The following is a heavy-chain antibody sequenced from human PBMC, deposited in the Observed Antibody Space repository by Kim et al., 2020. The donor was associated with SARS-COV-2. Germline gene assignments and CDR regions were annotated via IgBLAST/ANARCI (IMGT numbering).Heavy chain of an antibody. Sequence: SETLSLTCTVSGGSISSSSYYWGWIRQPPGKGLEWIGSIYYSGSTYYNPSLKSRVTISVDTSKNQFSLKLSSVTAADTAVYYCARRPYSSSSPRFKNWFDPWGQGTLVTVSS. V-gene: IGHV4-39*01. CDR2: IYYSGST. CDR3: ARRPYSSSSPRFKNWFDP. J-gene: IGHJ5*02. CDR1: GGSISSSSYY. D-gene: IGHD6-6*01.